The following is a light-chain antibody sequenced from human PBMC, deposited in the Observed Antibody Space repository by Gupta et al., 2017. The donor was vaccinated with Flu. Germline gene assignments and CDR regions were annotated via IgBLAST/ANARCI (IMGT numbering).Light chain of an antibody. J-gene: IGKJ3*01. Sequence: DRVSITCQASYDIRNYLSWWQQKPGKPPQVLIYAASNLEPGVPSRFSGSGSGTEFTFTINNLQPEDIGTYYCQQYDSLRMFTFGPGTKVDRK. CDR2: AAS. CDR3: QQYDSLRMFT. V-gene: IGKV1-33*01. CDR1: YDIRNY.